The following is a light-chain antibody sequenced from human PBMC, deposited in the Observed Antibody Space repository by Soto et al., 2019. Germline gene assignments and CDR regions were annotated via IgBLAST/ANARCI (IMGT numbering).Light chain of an antibody. J-gene: IGLJ2*01. CDR2: SNN. Sequence: QSVLTQPPSASGTPGQSVTISCSGSSSNIGSNTVNWYQQHPGNAPKLLIYSNNQRPSGVPDRFSGSKSGTSASLAISGLQSEDEADYYCAAWEDSQHVVFGGGTQLTVL. V-gene: IGLV1-44*01. CDR3: AAWEDSQHVV. CDR1: SSNIGSNT.